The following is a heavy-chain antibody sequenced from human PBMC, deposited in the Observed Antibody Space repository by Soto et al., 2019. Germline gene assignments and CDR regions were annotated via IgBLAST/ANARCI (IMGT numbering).Heavy chain of an antibody. J-gene: IGHJ4*02. CDR1: GGSIGNSY. D-gene: IGHD6-13*01. CDR2: IYYSGST. CDR3: ARHSRSWPIFDY. Sequence: QVQLQESGPGLVKPSETLSLTCTVSGGSIGNSYWSWIRQSPGKGLEWIGYIYYSGSTNYNPSLQRRVSLSVDTSKNPFSLKLSSVPAADTAVYYRARHSRSWPIFDYWGQGTLVIVSS. V-gene: IGHV4-59*08.